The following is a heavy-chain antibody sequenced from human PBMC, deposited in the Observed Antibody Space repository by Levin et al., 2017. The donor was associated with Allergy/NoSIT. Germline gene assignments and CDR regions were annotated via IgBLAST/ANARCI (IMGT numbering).Heavy chain of an antibody. Sequence: GESLKISCKASGYTFTSYYIHWVRQAPGQGLEWMGIIFPSGGSTSYAQKFQGRVTMTRDTSTSTVYMELSSLRSEDTAVYYCARDGYCTGGVCPLDYWGQGTLVTVSS. D-gene: IGHD2-8*02. CDR3: ARDGYCTGGVCPLDY. CDR1: GYTFTSYY. V-gene: IGHV1-46*01. J-gene: IGHJ4*02. CDR2: IFPSGGST.